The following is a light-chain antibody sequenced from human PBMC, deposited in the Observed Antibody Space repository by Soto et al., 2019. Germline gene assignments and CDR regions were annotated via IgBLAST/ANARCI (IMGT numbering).Light chain of an antibody. CDR3: QQRDSYPWT. Sequence: DIQLTQTPSVLSASVGDRVTITCRASQGIGTYLAWFQLKPGKAPKLLISAASTLQSGVPSRFSGSGSGTEFTRTLSVLQPEDVAPYYCQQRDSYPWTFGKGTKLEL. CDR1: QGIGTY. V-gene: IGKV1-9*01. CDR2: AAS. J-gene: IGKJ1*01.